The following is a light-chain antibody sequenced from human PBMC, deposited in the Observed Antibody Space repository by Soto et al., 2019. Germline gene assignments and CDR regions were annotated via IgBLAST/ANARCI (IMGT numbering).Light chain of an antibody. Sequence: QSVLTQPASMSGSPGQSITISCTGTSSDVGGYNYVSWHQLHPGKAPKLMVYEVSNRPSGVSNRFSGSKSGNTASLTISGLQAEDEADYYCSSYTSSSTYVFGTGTKLTVL. CDR2: EVS. V-gene: IGLV2-14*01. J-gene: IGLJ1*01. CDR3: SSYTSSSTYV. CDR1: SSDVGGYNY.